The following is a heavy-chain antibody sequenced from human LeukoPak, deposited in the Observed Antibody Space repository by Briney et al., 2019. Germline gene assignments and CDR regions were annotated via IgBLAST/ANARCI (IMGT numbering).Heavy chain of an antibody. Sequence: GGSLRLSCAASGFPLSSNYMSGAPQAPGKALEWVSVIYNDVSTFYADSVRGRFTVSRDNSKNTLYLQMNSLRAEDTAVYYCARGYSSPDYWGQGTLVTVSS. CDR1: GFPLSSNY. J-gene: IGHJ4*02. CDR2: IYNDVST. CDR3: ARGYSSPDY. V-gene: IGHV3-66*01. D-gene: IGHD6-13*01.